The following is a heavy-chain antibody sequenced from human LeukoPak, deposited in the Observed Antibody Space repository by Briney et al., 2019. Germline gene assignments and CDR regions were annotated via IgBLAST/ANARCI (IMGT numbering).Heavy chain of an antibody. V-gene: IGHV3-66*01. D-gene: IGHD2-2*01. CDR1: GFTVSSNY. CDR3: ARFIVVVPAASDAFDI. Sequence: GGSLRLSCAASGFTVSSNYMSWVRQAPGKGLEWVSVIYSGGSTYYADSVKGRFTISRDNSKNTLYLQMNSLRAEDTAVYYCARFIVVVPAASDAFDIWGQGTMVTVSS. CDR2: IYSGGST. J-gene: IGHJ3*02.